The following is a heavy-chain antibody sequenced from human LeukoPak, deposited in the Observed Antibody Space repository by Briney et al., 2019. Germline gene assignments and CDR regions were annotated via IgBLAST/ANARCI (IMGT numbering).Heavy chain of an antibody. CDR3: ARLNFGDDY. V-gene: IGHV3-66*01. Sequence: GGSLRLSCAASGFTVSSNYINWVRQAPGKGLEWVSLIYGSTSADYADSVKGRFTIPRDTSMNTVYLQMNSLRAEDTAVYYCARLNFGDDYWGQGTLVTVSS. J-gene: IGHJ4*02. CDR1: GFTVSSNY. CDR2: IYGSTSA. D-gene: IGHD4-17*01.